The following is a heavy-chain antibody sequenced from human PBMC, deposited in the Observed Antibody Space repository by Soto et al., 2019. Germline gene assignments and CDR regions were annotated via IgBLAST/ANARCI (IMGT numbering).Heavy chain of an antibody. Sequence: PGGSLRLSCAASGFTFSSYAMSWVRQAPGKGLEWVSAISGSVRSTYYADSVKGRFAISRDNSKNTLYVQMNSLRAEDTAIYYCAKDLGYSSGWYGGHGAGISGEFDYWGQGTLVTVSS. CDR1: GFTFSSYA. J-gene: IGHJ4*02. CDR2: ISGSVRST. V-gene: IGHV3-23*01. CDR3: AKDLGYSSGWYGGHGAGISGEFDY. D-gene: IGHD6-19*01.